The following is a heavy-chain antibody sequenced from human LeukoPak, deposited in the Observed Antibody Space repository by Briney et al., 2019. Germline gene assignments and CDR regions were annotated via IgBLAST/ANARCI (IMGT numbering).Heavy chain of an antibody. V-gene: IGHV4-61*03. J-gene: IGHJ4*02. CDR3: ARQSPSGWANPFDS. Sequence: PSETLSLTCTVSGGSISSGSYYWSWIRQPPGKGLEWIGCIYSSGDTNYNPSLKSRVTMSVDTSKNHFSLKLNSVTAADTALYYCARQSPSGWANPFDSWGQGTLVSVSS. D-gene: IGHD6-19*01. CDR2: IYSSGDT. CDR1: GGSISSGSYY.